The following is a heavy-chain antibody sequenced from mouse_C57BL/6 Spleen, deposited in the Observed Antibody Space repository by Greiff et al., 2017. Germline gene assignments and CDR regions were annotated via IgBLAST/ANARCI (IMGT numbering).Heavy chain of an antibody. J-gene: IGHJ3*01. CDR1: GYTFTSYN. V-gene: IGHV1-12*01. D-gene: IGHD2-2*01. CDR3: ARTGDGYVPFAY. Sequence: QVTLKESGAELVRPGASVKMSCKASGYTFTSYNMHWVKQTPRQGLEWIGAIYPGNGDTSYNQKFKGKATLTVDKSSSTAYMQLSSLTSEDSAVYFCARTGDGYVPFAYWGQGTLVTVSA. CDR2: IYPGNGDT.